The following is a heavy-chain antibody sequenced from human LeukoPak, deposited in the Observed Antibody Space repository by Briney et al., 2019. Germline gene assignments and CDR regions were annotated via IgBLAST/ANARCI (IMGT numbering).Heavy chain of an antibody. CDR1: GITFSSYW. J-gene: IGHJ5*02. D-gene: IGHD6-6*01. CDR2: INSDGSST. Sequence: GGSLRLSCAASGITFSSYWMHWVRQAPGKGLVWVSRINSDGSSTNYADSVKGRFTISRDNAKNTLYLQMNSLRAEDTAVYYCARTGIAARPTVWFDPWGQGTLVTVSS. CDR3: ARTGIAARPTVWFDP. V-gene: IGHV3-74*01.